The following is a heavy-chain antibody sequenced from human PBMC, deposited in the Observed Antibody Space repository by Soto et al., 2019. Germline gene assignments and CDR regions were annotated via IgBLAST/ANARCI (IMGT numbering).Heavy chain of an antibody. CDR1: GFTFSSYA. Sequence: GGSLRLSCAASGFTFSSYAMHWVRQAPGKGLEWVAVISYDGSNKYYADSVKGRFTISRDNSKNMVYLQMDSLRVEDTAVYFCAKDHQTYNWDYLFDSWGPGXLVTVSS. J-gene: IGHJ4*02. CDR3: AKDHQTYNWDYLFDS. V-gene: IGHV3-30-3*02. D-gene: IGHD1-7*01. CDR2: ISYDGSNK.